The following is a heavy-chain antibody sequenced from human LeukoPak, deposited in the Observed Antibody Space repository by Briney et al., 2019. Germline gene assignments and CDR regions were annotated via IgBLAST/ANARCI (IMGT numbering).Heavy chain of an antibody. CDR2: IYYSGST. CDR1: GGSIGSYY. CDR3: AREVTGTTNTLYNWFDP. D-gene: IGHD1-7*01. J-gene: IGHJ5*02. V-gene: IGHV4-30-4*08. Sequence: SETLSLTCTVSGGSIGSYYWSWIRQPLGKGLEWIGYIYYSGSTYYNPSLKSRVTISVDTSKNQFSLKLSSVTAADTAVYYCAREVTGTTNTLYNWFDPWGQGTLVTVSS.